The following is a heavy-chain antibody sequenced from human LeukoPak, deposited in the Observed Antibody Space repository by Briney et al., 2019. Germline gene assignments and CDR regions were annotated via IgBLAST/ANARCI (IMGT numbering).Heavy chain of an antibody. Sequence: GGSLRLSCAASGFTFSSYAMSWVRQAPGKGLEWVPGISGSGGSTYYADSVKGRFTISRDNSKNTLYLQMNSLRAEDTAVYYCAKLGLERPFDYWGQGTLVTVSS. CDR1: GFTFSSYA. J-gene: IGHJ4*02. D-gene: IGHD1-1*01. CDR2: ISGSGGST. V-gene: IGHV3-23*01. CDR3: AKLGLERPFDY.